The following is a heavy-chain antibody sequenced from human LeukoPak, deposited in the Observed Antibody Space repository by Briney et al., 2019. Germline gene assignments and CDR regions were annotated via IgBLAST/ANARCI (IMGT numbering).Heavy chain of an antibody. CDR1: GFSLSTSAVG. V-gene: IGHV2-5*02. D-gene: IGHD3-10*01. CDR3: ARVRFGELSSLFDY. Sequence: SGPTLVKPTQTLTVTCTFSGFSLSTSAVGVGWIRQPPGKALEWLVLIYWDDDRRYSPSLKSRVTITKDTSKNQVVLKMTNMDPVDTATYYCARVRFGELSSLFDYWGQGTLVTVSA. J-gene: IGHJ4*02. CDR2: IYWDDDR.